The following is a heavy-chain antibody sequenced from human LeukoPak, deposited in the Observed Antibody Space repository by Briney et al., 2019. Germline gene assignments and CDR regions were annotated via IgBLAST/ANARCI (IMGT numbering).Heavy chain of an antibody. D-gene: IGHD2-2*01. J-gene: IGHJ4*02. CDR3: ARTTIVGYCSSTSCPHFDY. Sequence: ASVKVSCKASGYTFTSYGISWVRQAPGQGLEWMGWISAYNGNTNYAQKLQGRVTMTTDTSTSTAYMELRSLRSDDTAVYYCARTTIVGYCSSTSCPHFDYWGQGTLVTVSS. CDR2: ISAYNGNT. V-gene: IGHV1-18*01. CDR1: GYTFTSYG.